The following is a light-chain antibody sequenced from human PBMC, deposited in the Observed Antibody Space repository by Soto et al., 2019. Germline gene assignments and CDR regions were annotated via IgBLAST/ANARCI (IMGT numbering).Light chain of an antibody. CDR1: QTVSTN. Sequence: EIVMTQSPATLSVSPGETATLSCRASQTVSTNFAWFKPKAGQAPRLLIYGASTRAAGGRDRFSGSGSGTEFLLTISGLQSEDFAVYFCQQYNCWPPAITFGQGTRLEIK. CDR2: GAS. J-gene: IGKJ5*01. V-gene: IGKV3-15*01. CDR3: QQYNCWPPAIT.